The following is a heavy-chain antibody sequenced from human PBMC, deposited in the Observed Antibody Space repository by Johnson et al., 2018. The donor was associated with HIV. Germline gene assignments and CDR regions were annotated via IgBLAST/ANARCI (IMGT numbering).Heavy chain of an antibody. V-gene: IGHV3-30-3*01. Sequence: QVQLVESGGGVVQPGRSLRLSCAASGFTFSSYAMHWVRQAPGKGLEWVAVISYDGSNKYYADSVKGRFTISRDNSKNTLYLQMSSLRVEDTDVYYCARDSDSLYAFDIWGQGTMVTVSS. D-gene: IGHD3-22*01. CDR1: GFTFSSYA. CDR2: ISYDGSNK. J-gene: IGHJ3*02. CDR3: ARDSDSLYAFDI.